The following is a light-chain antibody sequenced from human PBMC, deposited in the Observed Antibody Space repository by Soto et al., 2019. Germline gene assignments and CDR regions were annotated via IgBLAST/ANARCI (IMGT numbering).Light chain of an antibody. Sequence: EIVLTQSPGTLYLSPGERATLSCRASQSVSSSYLAWYQQKPGQAPMLLIYGASSRATDIPDRFSGRGAGTYFTLTSSRLEPEDLAVYYCQQYGSSPLTFGGGTKVEIK. CDR3: QQYGSSPLT. J-gene: IGKJ4*01. CDR2: GAS. V-gene: IGKV3-20*01. CDR1: QSVSSSY.